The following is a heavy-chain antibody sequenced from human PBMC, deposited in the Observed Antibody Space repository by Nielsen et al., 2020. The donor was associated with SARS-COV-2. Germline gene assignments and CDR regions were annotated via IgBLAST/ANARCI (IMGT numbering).Heavy chain of an antibody. J-gene: IGHJ4*02. CDR1: GFTFSSYG. CDR2: ISYDGSNK. Sequence: GESLKISCSASGFTFSSYGMHWVRQAPGKGLEWVAVISYDGSNKYYADSVKGRFTISRDNSKNTLYLQMNSLRAEDTAVYYCARYSTVTYYFDYWGQGTLVTVSS. CDR3: ARYSTVTYYFDY. V-gene: IGHV3-30*03. D-gene: IGHD4-17*01.